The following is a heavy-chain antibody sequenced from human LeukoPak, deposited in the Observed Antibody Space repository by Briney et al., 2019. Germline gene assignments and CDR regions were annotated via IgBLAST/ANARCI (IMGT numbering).Heavy chain of an antibody. D-gene: IGHD5-12*01. CDR1: GFTLRSYD. Sequence: GGSLRLSCAASGFTLRSYDMSWVRQAPGKGLEWVAATSGSGGNTYYADSVKGRFTISRDNSKNTLYLQMNSLRSEDTAVYYCAKEYSGYDFDYWGQGTLVTVSS. V-gene: IGHV3-23*01. J-gene: IGHJ4*02. CDR2: TSGSGGNT. CDR3: AKEYSGYDFDY.